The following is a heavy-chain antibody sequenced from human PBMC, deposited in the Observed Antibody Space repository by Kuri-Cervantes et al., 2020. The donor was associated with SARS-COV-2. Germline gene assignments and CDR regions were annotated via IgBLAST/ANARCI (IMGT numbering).Heavy chain of an antibody. V-gene: IGHV1-2*02. J-gene: IGHJ4*02. CDR3: ARACSSTSCYFSEFDY. D-gene: IGHD2-2*01. Sequence: ASVKVSCKASGCTFTGYYMHWVRQAPGQGLEWMGWINPNSGGTNYAQKSQGRVTMTRDTSISTAYMELSRLRSDDTAVYYCARACSSTSCYFSEFDYWGQGTLVTVSS. CDR2: INPNSGGT. CDR1: GCTFTGYY.